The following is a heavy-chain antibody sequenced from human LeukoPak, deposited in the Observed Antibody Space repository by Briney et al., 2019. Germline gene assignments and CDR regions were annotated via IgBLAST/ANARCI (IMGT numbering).Heavy chain of an antibody. CDR2: INWNGTSV. CDR1: GFIFDDSD. V-gene: IGHV3-20*04. D-gene: IGHD3-3*01. Sequence: GGSLRLSCAASGFIFDDSDMTWVRQVPGKGLEWVSGINWNGTSVDYADSVKGRFTISRDNAKNSVYLQMNSLRVEDTAFYYCARLLKFYDFSFAPWGQGALVTVSS. J-gene: IGHJ3*01. CDR3: ARLLKFYDFSFAP.